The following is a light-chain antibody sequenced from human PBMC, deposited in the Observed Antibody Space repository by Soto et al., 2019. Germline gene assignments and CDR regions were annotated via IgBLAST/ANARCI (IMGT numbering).Light chain of an antibody. CDR2: AAS. Sequence: DIQMTQSPSSLSASVGDRVTISFRASQTITSYLNWYQQSPGKAPKLLIYAASSLQSGVPSRFSGSGSGTDFTLTISSLQPEDFATYYCQQSYSIPWTFGQGTKVDIK. CDR3: QQSYSIPWT. J-gene: IGKJ1*01. CDR1: QTITSY. V-gene: IGKV1-39*01.